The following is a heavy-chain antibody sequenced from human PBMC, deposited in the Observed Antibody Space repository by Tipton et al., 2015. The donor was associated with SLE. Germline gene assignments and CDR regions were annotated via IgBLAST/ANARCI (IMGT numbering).Heavy chain of an antibody. V-gene: IGHV4-4*02. CDR2: IYYSGST. CDR3: ARDPALPGGDYSDMDV. Sequence: TLSLTCTVSGASISSDNWWNWVRQSPGKGLEWIGEIYYSGSTNYNPSFKSRVIISVQKSKDQFSLNLTSVTAADTAVYYCARDPALPGGDYSDMDVWGQGTTVTVSS. J-gene: IGHJ6*02. D-gene: IGHD3-16*01. CDR1: GASISSDNW.